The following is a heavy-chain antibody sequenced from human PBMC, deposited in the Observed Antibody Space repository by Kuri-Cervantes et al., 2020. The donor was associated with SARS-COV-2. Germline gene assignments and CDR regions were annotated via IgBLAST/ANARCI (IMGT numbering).Heavy chain of an antibody. D-gene: IGHD6-13*01. CDR2: INHSGST. CDR1: GGSFSGYY. Sequence: SETLSLTCAVYGGSFSGYYWSWIRQPPGKGLEWIGEINHSGSTNYNPSLKSRVTVSVDTSKNQFSLKLSSVTAADTAVYYCARVPPRRDTYSSRWYTLIWVYFDYWGQGTLVTVSS. CDR3: ARVPPRRDTYSSRWYTLIWVYFDY. V-gene: IGHV4-34*01. J-gene: IGHJ4*02.